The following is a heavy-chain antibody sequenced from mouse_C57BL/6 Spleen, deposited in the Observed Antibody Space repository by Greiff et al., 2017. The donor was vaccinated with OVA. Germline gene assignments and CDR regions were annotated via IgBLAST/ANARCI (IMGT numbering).Heavy chain of an antibody. CDR2: ISSGGSYT. CDR3: ARQYDEGYFDV. CDR1: GFTFSSSG. V-gene: IGHV5-6*01. Sequence: EVKVVESGGDLVKPGGSLKLSCAASGFTFSSSGMSWVRQTPDKRLEWVATISSGGSYTYYPDSVKGRNTISRDNDKNTLSLQMSSLKSEDKAMFYFARQYDEGYFDVWGTGTTVTVSS. J-gene: IGHJ1*03. D-gene: IGHD2-3*01.